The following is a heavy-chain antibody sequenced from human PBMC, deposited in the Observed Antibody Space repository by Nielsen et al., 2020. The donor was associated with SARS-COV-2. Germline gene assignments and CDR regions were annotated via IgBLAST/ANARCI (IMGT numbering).Heavy chain of an antibody. D-gene: IGHD2-21*02. CDR2: ISGSGGST. CDR1: GFTFSSYA. CDR3: AKHAASPNINVVTANPPSDY. V-gene: IGHV3-23*01. Sequence: GGSLRLSCAASGFTFSSYAMSWVRQAPGKGLEWVSAISGSGGSTYYADSVKGRFTISRDNSKNTLYLQMNSLRAEDTAVYYCAKHAASPNINVVTANPPSDYWGQGTLVTVSS. J-gene: IGHJ4*02.